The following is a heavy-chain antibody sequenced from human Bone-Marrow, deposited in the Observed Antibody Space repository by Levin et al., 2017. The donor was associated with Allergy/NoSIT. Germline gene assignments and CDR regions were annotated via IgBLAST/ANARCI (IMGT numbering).Heavy chain of an antibody. Sequence: GGSLRLSCEASGFDFHIYIMNWVRQAPGKGLEWLSSITTGSNYKNYVDSVRGRFVISRDNGRNSLYLQMNSLRAEDTAVYYCARSHPLTGTTHFSYQDGMDVWGQGTTVTVSS. CDR2: ITTGSNYK. D-gene: IGHD1/OR15-1a*01. CDR1: GFDFHIYI. V-gene: IGHV3-21*01. CDR3: ARSHPLTGTTHFSYQDGMDV. J-gene: IGHJ6*02.